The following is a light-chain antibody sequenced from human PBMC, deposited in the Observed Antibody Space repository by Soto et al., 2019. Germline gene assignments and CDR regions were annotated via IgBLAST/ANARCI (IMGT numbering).Light chain of an antibody. V-gene: IGKV1-5*03. J-gene: IGKJ1*01. CDR3: QQYDSYPWT. Sequence: DIQMTQSPSILSASAGDGVTITCRASQSISSWLAWYQQKPGKAPKLLIYEASNLETGVPSRFSGSGSGTEFTLTISSLQPDDFATYYCQQYDSYPWTFGQGTKVDIK. CDR1: QSISSW. CDR2: EAS.